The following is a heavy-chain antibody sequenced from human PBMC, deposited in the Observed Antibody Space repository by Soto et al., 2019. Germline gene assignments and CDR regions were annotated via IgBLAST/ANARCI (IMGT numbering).Heavy chain of an antibody. J-gene: IGHJ5*02. D-gene: IGHD6-6*01. Sequence: SETLSLTCTVSGGSVSSGSYYWSWIRQPPGKGLEWIGYIYYSGSTNYNPSLKSRVTISVDTSKNQFSLKLSSVTAADPAVYYCARRAARLAARQFGHWFDPWGQGTLVTVSS. CDR2: IYYSGST. CDR1: GGSVSSGSYY. CDR3: ARRAARLAARQFGHWFDP. V-gene: IGHV4-61*01.